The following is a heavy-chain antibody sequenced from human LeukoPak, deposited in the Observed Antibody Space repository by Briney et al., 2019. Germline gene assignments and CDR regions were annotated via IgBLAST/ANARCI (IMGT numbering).Heavy chain of an antibody. CDR2: ISSGGGVT. Sequence: SGGSLRLSCAASGFTFSTYRMSWVRQAPGKGLEWVSVISSGGGVTHYADSVEGRFTISRDNSKNTLFLQVNSLRAEDTAVYYCAKVRSMASNPSYVESWGHG. CDR3: AKVRSMASNPSYVES. CDR1: GFTFSTYR. D-gene: IGHD5-24*01. V-gene: IGHV3-23*01. J-gene: IGHJ4*03.